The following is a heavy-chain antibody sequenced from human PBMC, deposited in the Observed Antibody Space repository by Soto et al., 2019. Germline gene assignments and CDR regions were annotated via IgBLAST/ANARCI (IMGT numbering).Heavy chain of an antibody. V-gene: IGHV3-30*18. CDR3: AKDYGARARYYYYYYGMDV. CDR2: ISYDGSNK. D-gene: IGHD4-17*01. Sequence: QVQLVESGGGVVQPGRSLRLSCAASGFTCSSYGMHWVRQAPGKGLEWVAVISYDGSNKYYADSVKGRFTISRDNSKNTLYLQMNSLRAEDTAVYYCAKDYGARARYYYYYYGMDVWGQGTTVTVSS. CDR1: GFTCSSYG. J-gene: IGHJ6*02.